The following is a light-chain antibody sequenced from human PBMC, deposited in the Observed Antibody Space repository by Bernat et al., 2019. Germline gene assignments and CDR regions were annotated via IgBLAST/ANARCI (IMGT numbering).Light chain of an antibody. J-gene: IGLJ1*01. CDR3: QVWDTTTDQYV. Sequence: SYVLTQPPSVSVAPGRTARITCGGTNIGTKSVHWYEQKPGQAPVLVIYSDSGRPSGLPERFSASNSGNTAILTISSVEAVDEADYYCQVWDTTTDQYVFGTVTKVTVL. V-gene: IGLV3-21*04. CDR1: NIGTKS. CDR2: SDS.